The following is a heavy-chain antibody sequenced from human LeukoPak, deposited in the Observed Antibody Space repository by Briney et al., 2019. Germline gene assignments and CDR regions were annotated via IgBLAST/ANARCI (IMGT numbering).Heavy chain of an antibody. V-gene: IGHV3-15*01. CDR3: TTDITMIVVVTQADY. J-gene: IGHJ4*02. D-gene: IGHD3-22*01. CDR1: GFTFSNAW. CDR2: IKSKTDGGTT. Sequence: GGSLRLSCAASGFTFSNAWMSWVRQAPGKGLEWVGRIKSKTDGGTTDYAAPVKGRFTISRDDSKNTLYLQMNSLKTEDTAVYYCTTDITMIVVVTQADYWGQGTLVTVSS.